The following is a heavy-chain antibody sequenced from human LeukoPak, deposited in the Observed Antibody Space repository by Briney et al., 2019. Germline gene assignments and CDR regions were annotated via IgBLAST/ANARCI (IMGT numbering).Heavy chain of an antibody. CDR3: AKDGPYSSAWYSNSEFDY. J-gene: IGHJ4*02. Sequence: PGGSLRLSCAASGFTFSSYEMNWVRQAPGKGLEWVSAISGSGDSTYYADSVKGRFTISRDNSQNTLYLQMNRLRAEDTALYYCAKDGPYSSAWYSNSEFDYWGQGTLVTVSS. D-gene: IGHD4-11*01. V-gene: IGHV3-23*01. CDR1: GFTFSSYE. CDR2: ISGSGDST.